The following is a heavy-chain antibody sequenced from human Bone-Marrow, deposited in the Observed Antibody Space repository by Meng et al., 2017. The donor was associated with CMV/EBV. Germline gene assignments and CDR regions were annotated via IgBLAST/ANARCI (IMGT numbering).Heavy chain of an antibody. D-gene: IGHD5-24*01. CDR2: IDYSGST. CDR3: ARDSGEMAGDPYYFDD. V-gene: IGHV4-59*01. J-gene: IGHJ4*01. Sequence: SETLSLTCTASGGFIRSYYWNWIRQPAGKGLEWIGNIDYSGSTNYNPSLKSRVTISVDTSKNQFSVKLRSVTAADTAVYYCARDSGEMAGDPYYFDDWGHGTLVTVSS. CDR1: GGFIRSYY.